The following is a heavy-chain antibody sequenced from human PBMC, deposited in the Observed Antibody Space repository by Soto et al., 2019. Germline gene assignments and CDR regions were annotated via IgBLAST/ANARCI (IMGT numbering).Heavy chain of an antibody. Sequence: QVQLQESGPGLVKPSETLSLTCTVSGGSISSYYWSWIRQPPGKGLEWIGYIYYSGSTNYNPSLKSRVTISVDTSKNQFSLKLSSVTAADTAVYYCARGYYYDSSGYYFDYWGLGTLVTVSS. CDR1: GGSISSYY. CDR2: IYYSGST. V-gene: IGHV4-59*01. J-gene: IGHJ4*02. D-gene: IGHD3-22*01. CDR3: ARGYYYDSSGYYFDY.